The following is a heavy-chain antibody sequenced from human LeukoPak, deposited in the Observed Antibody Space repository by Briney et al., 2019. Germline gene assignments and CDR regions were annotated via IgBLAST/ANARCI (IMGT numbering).Heavy chain of an antibody. D-gene: IGHD1-26*01. J-gene: IGHJ4*02. V-gene: IGHV1-8*01. Sequence: ASVKVSCKASGYTFTSYDINWVRQATGQGLEWMGWMNPNSGNTGYAQKFQGRVTMTRNTSIGTAYMELSSLRSEDTAVYYCARGARRVQWELLRRDDPNFDYWGQGTLVTVSS. CDR3: ARGARRVQWELLRRDDPNFDY. CDR2: MNPNSGNT. CDR1: GYTFTSYD.